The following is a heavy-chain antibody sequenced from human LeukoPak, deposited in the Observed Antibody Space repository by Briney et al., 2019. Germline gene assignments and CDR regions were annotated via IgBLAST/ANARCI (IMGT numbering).Heavy chain of an antibody. V-gene: IGHV3-11*01. CDR1: GFTFSDYY. Sequence: RGSLRLSCAASGFTFSDYYMSWIRQAPGKGLEWVSYISSSGSTIYYADSVRGRFTISRDNAKNSLYLQMDSLRAEDTAVYYCAREGIAVARDAFDIWGQGTMVTVSS. J-gene: IGHJ3*02. D-gene: IGHD6-19*01. CDR2: ISSSGSTI. CDR3: AREGIAVARDAFDI.